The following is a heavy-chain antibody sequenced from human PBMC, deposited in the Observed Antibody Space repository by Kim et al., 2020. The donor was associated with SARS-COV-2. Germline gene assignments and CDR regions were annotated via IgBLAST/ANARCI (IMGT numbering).Heavy chain of an antibody. CDR1: GFTFSSYS. V-gene: IGHV3-33*05. CDR3: ARDSPGWGTSPKDYYYG. J-gene: IGHJ6*01. D-gene: IGHD2-2*01. Sequence: GGSLRLSCAASGFTFSSYSMHWVRQAPGKGLEWVAVISYDGSNKYYADSVKGRFTISRDNSKNTLYLQMNSLRAEDTAVYYCARDSPGWGTSPKDYYYG. CDR2: ISYDGSNK.